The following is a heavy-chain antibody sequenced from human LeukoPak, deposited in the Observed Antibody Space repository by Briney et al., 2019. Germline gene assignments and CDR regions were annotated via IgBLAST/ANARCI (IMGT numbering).Heavy chain of an antibody. V-gene: IGHV3-74*01. CDR1: GFTFSSYW. Sequence: GGSLRLSCAASGFTFSSYWMHWVRQAPGKGLVWVSRINSDGSSTNYADSVKGRFTISRDNAKNTLYLQMDSLRAEDTAVYYCARGGHQLLFRAHHGMDVWGQGTTVTVSS. D-gene: IGHD2-2*01. J-gene: IGHJ6*02. CDR3: ARGGHQLLFRAHHGMDV. CDR2: INSDGSST.